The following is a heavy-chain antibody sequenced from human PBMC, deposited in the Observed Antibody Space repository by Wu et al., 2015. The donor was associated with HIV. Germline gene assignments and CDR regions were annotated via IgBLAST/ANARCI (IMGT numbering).Heavy chain of an antibody. J-gene: IGHJ3*01. Sequence: QVQLVQSGAEVKKPGSSVKVSCKASGGTFSSFALSWVRQAPGQGLEWMGGIIPLFDTTHSAQKFQGRVTITRDESTSTAYMELKSPTSEDTATYYCARRLVLAGSASDLWGQGDNGHRLF. CDR2: IIPLFDTT. D-gene: IGHD3-9*01. CDR3: ARRLVLAGSASDL. V-gene: IGHV1-69*05. CDR1: GGTFSSFA.